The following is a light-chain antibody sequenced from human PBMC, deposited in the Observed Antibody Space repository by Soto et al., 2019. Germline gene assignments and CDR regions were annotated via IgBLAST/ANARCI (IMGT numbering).Light chain of an antibody. CDR3: QQLNSYPYT. CDR2: AAS. CDR1: QGVSSY. V-gene: IGKV1-9*01. Sequence: IQLTQSPSSLSASVGYRVTITCRASQGVSSYLAWYQQKPGKAPNLLIYAASTLQSGVPSRFSGSGSGTDFTLTISSLQPEDFATYYCQQLNSYPYTFGQGTKLEIK. J-gene: IGKJ2*01.